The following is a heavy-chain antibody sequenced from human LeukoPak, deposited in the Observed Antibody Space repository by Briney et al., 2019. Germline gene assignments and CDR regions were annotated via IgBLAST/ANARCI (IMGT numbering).Heavy chain of an antibody. D-gene: IGHD3-22*01. CDR2: IYSGGST. V-gene: IGHV3-66*01. CDR3: AKNLYYYDSSGHLFDY. J-gene: IGHJ4*02. Sequence: PGGSLRLSCAASEFSVGSNYMTWVRQAPGKGLEWVSLIYSGGSTYYADSVKGRFTISRDNSKNTLYLQMNSLRAEDTAVYYCAKNLYYYDSSGHLFDYWGQGTLVTVSS. CDR1: EFSVGSNY.